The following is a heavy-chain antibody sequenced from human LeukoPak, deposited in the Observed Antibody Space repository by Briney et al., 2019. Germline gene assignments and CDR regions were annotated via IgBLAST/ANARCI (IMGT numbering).Heavy chain of an antibody. D-gene: IGHD3-22*01. Sequence: GSLRLSCAASGFTFSSYGMHWVRQAPGKGLEWVAFIRYDGSNKYYADSVKGRFTISRDNSKNTLYLQMNSLRAEDTAVYYCAKDTEYYYYDSSCYPEGGFDYWGQGTLVTVSS. CDR2: IRYDGSNK. V-gene: IGHV3-30*02. J-gene: IGHJ4*02. CDR3: AKDTEYYYYDSSCYPEGGFDY. CDR1: GFTFSSYG.